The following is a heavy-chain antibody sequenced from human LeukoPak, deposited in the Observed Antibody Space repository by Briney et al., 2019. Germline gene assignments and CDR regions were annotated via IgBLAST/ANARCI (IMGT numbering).Heavy chain of an antibody. CDR2: IIPIFGTA. Sequence: SVKVSCKASGYTFTSYDISWVRQAPGQGLEWMGRIIPIFGTANYAQKFQGRVTITTDESTSTAYMELSSLRSEDTAVYYCAYTAMVTTYYYYYMDVWGKGTTVTVSS. D-gene: IGHD5-18*01. V-gene: IGHV1-69*05. CDR3: AYTAMVTTYYYYYMDV. CDR1: GYTFTSYD. J-gene: IGHJ6*03.